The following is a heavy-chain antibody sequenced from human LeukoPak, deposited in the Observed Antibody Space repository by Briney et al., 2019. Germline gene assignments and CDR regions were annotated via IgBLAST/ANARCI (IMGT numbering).Heavy chain of an antibody. CDR2: IIPILGIA. D-gene: IGHD2-2*02. V-gene: IGHV1-69*04. J-gene: IGHJ6*02. CDR3: ARVSMTVYRGSNYYYGMDV. CDR1: RGTFSSYA. Sequence: SSVKVSYKASRGTFSSYAISWVRQAPGQGLEWMGRIIPILGIANYAQKFQGRVTITADKSTSTAYMELSSLRSEDTAVYYCARVSMTVYRGSNYYYGMDVWGQGTTVTVSS.